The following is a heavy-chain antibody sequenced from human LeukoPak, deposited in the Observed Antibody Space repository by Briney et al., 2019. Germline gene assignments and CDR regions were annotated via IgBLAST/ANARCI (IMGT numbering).Heavy chain of an antibody. V-gene: IGHV4-4*02. J-gene: IGHJ4*02. CDR3: ARDRRCSSTSCYYFDY. CDR1: GGAISSSNW. Sequence: SGTLSLTCAVSGGAISSSNWWSWVRQPPGKGLEWIGEIYHSGSTNYNPSLKSRVTISVDKPKNQFSLKLSSVTAADTAVYYCARDRRCSSTSCYYFDYWGQGTLVTVSS. D-gene: IGHD2-2*01. CDR2: IYHSGST.